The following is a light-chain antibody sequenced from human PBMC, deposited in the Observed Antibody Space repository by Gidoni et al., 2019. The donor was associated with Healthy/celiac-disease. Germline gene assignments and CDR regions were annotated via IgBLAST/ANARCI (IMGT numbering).Light chain of an antibody. J-gene: IGKJ3*01. CDR3: QQSYSTLIT. CDR2: AAS. Sequence: DIQMTQSTSSLSASVGDRVTITCRASQSISSYLHWYQQKPGKAPKLLIYAASSLQSGVPSRFSGSGSGTDFTLTISSLQPEDFATYYCQQSYSTLITFGHGTKVDIK. CDR1: QSISSY. V-gene: IGKV1-39*01.